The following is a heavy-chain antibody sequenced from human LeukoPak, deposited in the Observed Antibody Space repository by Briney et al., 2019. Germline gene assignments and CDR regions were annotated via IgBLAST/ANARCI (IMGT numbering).Heavy chain of an antibody. CDR2: IKKTGSET. CDR1: GFTFSHFW. V-gene: IGHV3-7*01. D-gene: IGHD2-15*01. CDR3: AREDGDCSGGNCYSYFDS. Sequence: PGGSLRLSCAASGFTFSHFWMSWVRQAPGKGLEWVAYIKKTGSETYYVDSGKGRFTITRDNTRNSLFLQMYSLRAEDTAVYFCAREDGDCSGGNCYSYFDSWGEGTLVTVSS. J-gene: IGHJ4*02.